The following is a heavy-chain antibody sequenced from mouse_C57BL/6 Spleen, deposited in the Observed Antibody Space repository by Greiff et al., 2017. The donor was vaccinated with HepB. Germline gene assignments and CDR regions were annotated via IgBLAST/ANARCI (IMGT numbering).Heavy chain of an antibody. V-gene: IGHV1-15*01. J-gene: IGHJ4*01. CDR2: IDPETGGT. CDR3: TRGGFTTVAPYYYAMDY. CDR1: GYTFTDYE. D-gene: IGHD1-1*01. Sequence: QVQLQQSGAELVRPGASVTLSCKASGYTFTDYEMHWVKQTPVHGLEWIGAIDPETGGTAYNQKFKGKAILTADTSSSTAYMELRSLTSEDSAVYYCTRGGFTTVAPYYYAMDYWGQGTSVTVSS.